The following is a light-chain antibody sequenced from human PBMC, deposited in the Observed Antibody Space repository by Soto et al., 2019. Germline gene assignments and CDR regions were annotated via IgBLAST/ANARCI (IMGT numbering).Light chain of an antibody. Sequence: ETVLTQSPGTLSLSPGERATLSCRASQSVWGNYLAWYQQKPGQAPRLLIYGASSRPGGIPDSFSGSGSGTDFTLTISRLEPEDFALYYCQQYGSSPGAFGGGTKVEVK. V-gene: IGKV3-20*01. CDR1: QSVWGNY. CDR3: QQYGSSPGA. J-gene: IGKJ4*01. CDR2: GAS.